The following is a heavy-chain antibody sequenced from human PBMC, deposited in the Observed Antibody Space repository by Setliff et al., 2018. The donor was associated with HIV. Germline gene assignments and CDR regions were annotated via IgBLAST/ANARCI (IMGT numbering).Heavy chain of an antibody. J-gene: IGHJ4*02. CDR1: GYTFTRYD. Sequence: ASVKVSCKASGYTFTRYDINWVRQATGQGPEWMGWMNPNSANTGYAQKFQGRVTMTRDTSISTAYMELSSLRSDDTAVYYCARGSGYCNKGDCYIGVRRTPDKYYFDSWGQGTLVTVSS. CDR3: ARGSGYCNKGDCYIGVRRTPDKYYFDS. D-gene: IGHD2-8*01. V-gene: IGHV1-8*01. CDR2: MNPNSANT.